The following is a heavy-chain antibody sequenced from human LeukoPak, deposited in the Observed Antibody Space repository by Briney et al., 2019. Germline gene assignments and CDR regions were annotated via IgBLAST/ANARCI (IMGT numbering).Heavy chain of an antibody. CDR2: INPNCGNP. CDR3: ARGWTDSRSWYYYYYMDV. J-gene: IGHJ6*03. V-gene: IGHV1-8*03. CDR1: GYTFTSYD. Sequence: SSLKDSCQDCGYTFTSYDINWVGQATGQGLAWMGWINPNCGNPRYAQTFLGRVTNHRHTSISTAYMELSSLRSEDTAVYYYARGWTDSRSWYYYYYMDVWGKGTTVTVSS. D-gene: IGHD6-6*01.